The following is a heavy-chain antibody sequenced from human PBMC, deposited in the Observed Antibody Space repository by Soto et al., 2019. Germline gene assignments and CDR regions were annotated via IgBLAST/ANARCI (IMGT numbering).Heavy chain of an antibody. J-gene: IGHJ4*02. Sequence: QVQLQESGPGLVEPSGTLSLTCAVSGASIGTNNWCSWVRQHPGEGLEWIGEVYHSGTTNCNPSLKSRVTISIDNSKNQFSLRLTSMTAADTAVYYCAVAGDGDFDYLSQGTLVTVSS. V-gene: IGHV4-4*02. CDR1: GASIGTNNW. CDR3: AVAGDGDFDY. CDR2: VYHSGTT.